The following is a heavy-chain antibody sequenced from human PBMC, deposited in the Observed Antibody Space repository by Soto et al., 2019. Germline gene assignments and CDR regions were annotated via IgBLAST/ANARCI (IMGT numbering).Heavy chain of an antibody. V-gene: IGHV3-74*01. CDR1: GFTFSNYW. Sequence: EVQLVESGGGLVQPGGSLRLSCATSGFTFSNYWMHWVRQAPGKGPVWVSRINEDESNKNYTDSVKGRFTISRDNAKNTLYLQMNSLRAEDTAVYYCARGLFLDYWGQGTRVTVSS. CDR2: INEDESNK. D-gene: IGHD3-3*01. CDR3: ARGLFLDY. J-gene: IGHJ4*02.